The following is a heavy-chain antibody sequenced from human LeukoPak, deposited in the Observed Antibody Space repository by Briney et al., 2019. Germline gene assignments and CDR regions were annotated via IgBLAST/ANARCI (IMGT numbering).Heavy chain of an antibody. CDR1: GFTFSGSA. Sequence: GGSLRLSCAASGFTFSGSAMPWVRQASGKGLEWVGRIRSKANSYATAYAASVKGRFTISRDDSKNTAYLQMNSLKTEDTAVYYCTRSQGGSYDYWGQGTPVTVSS. V-gene: IGHV3-73*01. D-gene: IGHD1-26*01. J-gene: IGHJ4*02. CDR3: TRSQGGSYDY. CDR2: IRSKANSYAT.